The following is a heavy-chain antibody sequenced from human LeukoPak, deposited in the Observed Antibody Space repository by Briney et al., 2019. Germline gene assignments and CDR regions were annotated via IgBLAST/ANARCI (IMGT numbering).Heavy chain of an antibody. Sequence: GSLRLSFAASGFTFSSYEMNWVRQAPGKGLEWVSYISSSGSTIYYADSVKGRFTISRDNAKNSLYLQMKSLRVEDTAVYYCAREKPELDYWGQGTLVTVSS. CDR3: AREKPELDY. CDR1: GFTFSSYE. J-gene: IGHJ4*02. CDR2: ISSSGSTI. V-gene: IGHV3-48*03.